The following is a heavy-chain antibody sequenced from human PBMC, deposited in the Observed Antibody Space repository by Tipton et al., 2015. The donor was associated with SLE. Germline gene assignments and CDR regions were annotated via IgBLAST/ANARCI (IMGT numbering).Heavy chain of an antibody. V-gene: IGHV3-30*02. Sequence: SLRLSCAASGFTFSSYGMHWVRQAPGKGLEWVAFIRYDGSNKYYADSVKGRFTISRDNSKNTLYLQMNSLRAEDTAVYYCAREGGGGTEDDAFDIWGQGTMVTVSS. J-gene: IGHJ3*02. CDR3: AREGGGGTEDDAFDI. CDR2: IRYDGSNK. D-gene: IGHD4-23*01. CDR1: GFTFSSYG.